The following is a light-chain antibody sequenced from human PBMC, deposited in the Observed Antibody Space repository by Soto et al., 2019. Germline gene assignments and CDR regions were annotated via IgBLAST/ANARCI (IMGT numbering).Light chain of an antibody. CDR2: DAS. J-gene: IGKJ5*01. V-gene: IGKV3-11*01. Sequence: EILLTHAPATLSFSPMEKATHSFSASLSVRISLAWSQQKPGQAPRLLIYDASNRATGIPARFSGSGSGTDFTLTFSSLEPEDFAVYYCQQRSNWPPSITFGQGTRLEIK. CDR3: QQRSNWPPSIT. CDR1: LSVRIS.